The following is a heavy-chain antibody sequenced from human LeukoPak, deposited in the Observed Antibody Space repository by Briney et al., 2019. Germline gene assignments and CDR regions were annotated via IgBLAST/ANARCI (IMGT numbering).Heavy chain of an antibody. V-gene: IGHV4-59*01. J-gene: IGHJ4*02. CDR1: GVSISTYY. CDR3: ARMYSGTSYYFDY. D-gene: IGHD1-26*01. CDR2: FSYSGST. Sequence: PSETLSLTCSVSGVSISTYYWICIRQPPAKGLEWMGFFSYSGSTKYNPSLKSRVTMSVDTSKNQFSLKLNSVTAADTAVYYCARMYSGTSYYFDYWGQGTLVTVSS.